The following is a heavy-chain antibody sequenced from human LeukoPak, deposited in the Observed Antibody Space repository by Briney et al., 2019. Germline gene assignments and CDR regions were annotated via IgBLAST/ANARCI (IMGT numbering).Heavy chain of an antibody. CDR2: IIPIFGTA. J-gene: IGHJ1*01. CDR3: ARASSNPKGMDYFQH. CDR1: GYTSTTYY. D-gene: IGHD4-11*01. Sequence: SVKVSCKASGYTSTTYYMHWVRQAPGQGLEWMGGIIPIFGTANYAQKFQGRVTITTDESTSTAYMELSSLRSEDTAVYYCARASSNPKGMDYFQHWGQGTLVTVSS. V-gene: IGHV1-69*05.